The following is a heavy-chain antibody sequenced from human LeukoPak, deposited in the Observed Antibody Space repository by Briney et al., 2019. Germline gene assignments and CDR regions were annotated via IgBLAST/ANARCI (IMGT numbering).Heavy chain of an antibody. D-gene: IGHD3-16*01. J-gene: IGHJ2*01. CDR3: ASNWGPFWYFDL. Sequence: SQTLPLTCTVSGGSISSGDYYWSWIRQPPGEGLEWIGYIYYSGSTYYNPSLKSRVTISVDTSKNQFSLKLSSVTAADTAVYYCASNWGPFWYFDLWGRGTLVTVSS. CDR1: GGSISSGDYY. V-gene: IGHV4-30-4*01. CDR2: IYYSGST.